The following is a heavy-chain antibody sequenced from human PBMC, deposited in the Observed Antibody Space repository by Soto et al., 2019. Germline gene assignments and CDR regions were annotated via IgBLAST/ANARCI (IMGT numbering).Heavy chain of an antibody. CDR1: GFTFSSYW. CDR3: ARVDFSKSYSFDY. V-gene: IGHV3-74*01. J-gene: IGHJ4*02. Sequence: PGGSLRLSCAASGFTFSSYWMHWVRQAPGKGPVWVSRINSDGSSTSYADSVKGRFTISRDNAKNTLYPQMNSLRAEDTAVYYCARVDFSKSYSFDYWGQGTLVTVSS. D-gene: IGHD2-2*01. CDR2: INSDGSST.